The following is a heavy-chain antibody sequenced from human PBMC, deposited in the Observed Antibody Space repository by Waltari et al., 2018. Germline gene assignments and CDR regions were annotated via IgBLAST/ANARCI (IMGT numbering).Heavy chain of an antibody. CDR3: ARVLIRTSGLNFDS. CDR1: YWSISSRSYY. V-gene: IGHV4-39*07. Sequence: QQESGPSLVKPSETLSLTCTVSYWSISSRSYYWGWIRLAPGKGLEWIGHIYYSGSSSPNPSLKSRITRSVASSKNQFFLTLSSVTAAETAVYYCARVLIRTSGLNFDSWGQGSLVTVSS. CDR2: IYYSGSS. D-gene: IGHD3-16*01. J-gene: IGHJ4*02.